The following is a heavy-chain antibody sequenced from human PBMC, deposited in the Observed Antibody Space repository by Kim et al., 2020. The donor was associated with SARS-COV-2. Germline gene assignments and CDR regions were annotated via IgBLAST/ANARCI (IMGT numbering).Heavy chain of an antibody. D-gene: IGHD4-17*01. J-gene: IGHJ5*02. CDR3: ARDSPLAHYGGNPREFDP. Sequence: GGSLRLSCAASGFTFSSYAMHWVRQAPGKGLEWVSAISYDGGNKYYADSVKGRFTISRDNSKNTLYLQMNSLRAEDTAVYYCARDSPLAHYGGNPREFDPWGQGPLVTV. CDR1: GFTFSSYA. CDR2: ISYDGGNK. V-gene: IGHV3-30*14.